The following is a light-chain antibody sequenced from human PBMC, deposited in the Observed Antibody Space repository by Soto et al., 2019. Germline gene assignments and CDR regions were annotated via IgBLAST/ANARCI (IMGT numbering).Light chain of an antibody. CDR1: QSVSTF. J-gene: IGKJ4*01. Sequence: EIVLTQSPATLSLSPGERAILSCRASQSVSTFLAWFQQKPGQPPRLLIYNASNRTTGIPARFRGSGSGTQFTLTISSLKSEDFEVYYCQQHNNWPLTFGGGTKVDI. CDR2: NAS. V-gene: IGKV3-11*01. CDR3: QQHNNWPLT.